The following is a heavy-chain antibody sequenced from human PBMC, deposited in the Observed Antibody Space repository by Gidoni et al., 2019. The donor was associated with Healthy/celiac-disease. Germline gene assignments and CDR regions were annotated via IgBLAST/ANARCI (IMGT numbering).Heavy chain of an antibody. Sequence: QLQLQESGPGLVKPSETLSLTCPVSGGSISSSSYDWGWIRQPPGKGLEWIGSIHYSGSTYYNPSLKSRVTISVDTSKNQFSLKLSSVTAADTAVYYCARGSAIAAAGTGEAFDIWGKGTMVTVSS. CDR2: IHYSGST. J-gene: IGHJ3*02. D-gene: IGHD6-13*01. CDR3: ARGSAIAAAGTGEAFDI. CDR1: GGSISSSSYD. V-gene: IGHV4-39*01.